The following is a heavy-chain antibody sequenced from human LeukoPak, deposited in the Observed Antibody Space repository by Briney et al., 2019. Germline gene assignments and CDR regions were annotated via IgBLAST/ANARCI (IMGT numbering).Heavy chain of an antibody. CDR2: INPNSGGT. Sequence: ASVKVSCKASGYTFTGYYMHWVRQAPGQGLEWMEWINPNSGGTNYAQKFQGRVTMTRDTSISTAYMELSRLRSDDTAVYYCARDLFTMVQEKSGYWRHGTPVTVSS. J-gene: IGHJ4*01. V-gene: IGHV1-2*02. CDR3: ARDLFTMVQEKSGY. CDR1: GYTFTGYY. D-gene: IGHD3-10*01.